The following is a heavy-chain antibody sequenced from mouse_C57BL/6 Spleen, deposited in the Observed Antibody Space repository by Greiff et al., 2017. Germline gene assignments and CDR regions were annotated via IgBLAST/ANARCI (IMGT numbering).Heavy chain of an antibody. CDR2: FHPYNDDT. CDR1: GYTFTTYP. V-gene: IGHV1-47*01. J-gene: IGHJ4*01. Sequence: QLPQSGAELVKPGASVKMSCKASGYTFTTYPIEWMKQNHGKSLEWIGNFHPYNDDTTYNEKFKGKATLTVEKSSSTVYLALSRLTSAYSAVYYRARRDGYYDAMDYWGQGTSVTVSS. CDR3: ARRDGYYDAMDY. D-gene: IGHD2-3*01.